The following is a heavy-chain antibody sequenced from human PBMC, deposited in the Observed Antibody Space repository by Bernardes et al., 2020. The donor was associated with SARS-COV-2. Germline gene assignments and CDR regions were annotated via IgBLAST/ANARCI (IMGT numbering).Heavy chain of an antibody. J-gene: IGHJ3*02. CDR3: ARQTPVGASAFDI. D-gene: IGHD1-26*01. CDR2: IYYSGIT. CDR1: GGSISSISYY. V-gene: IGHV4-39*01. Sequence: SETLSLTCTVSGGSISSISYYWGWLLQPPGKGLEWIGSIYYSGITYYNPSLKSRVTISVDTSKNQFSLNLSSVTAADTAVYYCARQTPVGASAFDIWGQGTMVTVSS.